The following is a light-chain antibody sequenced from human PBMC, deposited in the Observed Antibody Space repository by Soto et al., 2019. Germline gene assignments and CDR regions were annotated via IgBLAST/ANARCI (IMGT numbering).Light chain of an antibody. V-gene: IGKV1-5*03. Sequence: DIPMSQSPSTLSASVGDRVTITCRASQSISSWLAWYQQKPGKAPKLLIYKASSLESGVPSRFSGSGFGTEFTLTISSLQPGDFATYYCQQYSSYWTFGQGTKVDIK. J-gene: IGKJ1*01. CDR1: QSISSW. CDR3: QQYSSYWT. CDR2: KAS.